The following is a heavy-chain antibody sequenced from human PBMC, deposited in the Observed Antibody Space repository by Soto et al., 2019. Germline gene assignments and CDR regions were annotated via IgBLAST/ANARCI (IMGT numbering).Heavy chain of an antibody. CDR1: GGSFSGYY. CDR2: IYYSGST. D-gene: IGHD1-26*01. V-gene: IGHV4-59*08. CDR3: ARRYGSAIDY. J-gene: IGHJ4*02. Sequence: PSETLSLTCAVYGGSFSGYYWSWIRQPPGKGLEWIGYIYYSGSTNYNPSLKSRVTISVDTSKNQFSLKLSSVTAADTAVYYCARRYGSAIDYWGQGTLVTVS.